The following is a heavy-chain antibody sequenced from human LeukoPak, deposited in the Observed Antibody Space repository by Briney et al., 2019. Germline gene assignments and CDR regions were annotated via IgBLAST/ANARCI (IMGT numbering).Heavy chain of an antibody. CDR3: ARELREHGVFDM. CDR1: GFTFSSYE. D-gene: IGHD1-26*01. Sequence: GGSLRLSCAASGFTFSSYEMNWVRQAPGKGLEWVSYISSSGSTIYYAASVKGRFSISRDNSKNTVYLQMNSLRVEDTAVYYCARELREHGVFDMWGQGIMVTVSS. CDR2: ISSSGSTI. V-gene: IGHV3-48*03. J-gene: IGHJ3*02.